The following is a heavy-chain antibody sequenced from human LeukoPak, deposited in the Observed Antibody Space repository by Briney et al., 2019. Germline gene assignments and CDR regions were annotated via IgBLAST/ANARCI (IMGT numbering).Heavy chain of an antibody. Sequence: SETLSLTCTVSGGSISSSSYYWGWIRQPPGKGLEWIGSIYYSGSTYYNPSLKSRVTISVDTSKNQFSLKLSSVTAADTAVYYCARGRYYYDSSGYSYYFDYWGQGTLVTVSS. CDR2: IYYSGST. CDR1: GGSISSSSYY. D-gene: IGHD3-22*01. CDR3: ARGRYYYDSSGYSYYFDY. J-gene: IGHJ4*02. V-gene: IGHV4-39*07.